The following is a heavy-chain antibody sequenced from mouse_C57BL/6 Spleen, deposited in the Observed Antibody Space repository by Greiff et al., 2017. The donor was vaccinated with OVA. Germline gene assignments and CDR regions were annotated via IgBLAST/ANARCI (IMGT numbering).Heavy chain of an antibody. V-gene: IGHV5-12*01. Sequence: EVQGVESGGGLVQPGGSLKLSCAASGFTFSDYYMYWVRQTPEQGLEWVAYISNSGGSTYYPDTVKGRFTISRDNAKNTLYLQMSRLKSEDTAMYYCARQDYDYEEGYAMDYWGQGTSVTVSS. J-gene: IGHJ4*01. CDR1: GFTFSDYY. CDR3: ARQDYDYEEGYAMDY. CDR2: ISNSGGST. D-gene: IGHD2-4*01.